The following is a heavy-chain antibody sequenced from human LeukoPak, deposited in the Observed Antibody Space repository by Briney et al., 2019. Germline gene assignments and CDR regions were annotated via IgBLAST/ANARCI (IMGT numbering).Heavy chain of an antibody. CDR3: AKDPTVTMGYYYYGMDV. CDR2: IIGSGGTT. CDR1: GFTFSTYA. V-gene: IGHV3-23*01. J-gene: IGHJ6*02. Sequence: PGASLRLSCAASGFTFSTYAMSWVRQAPGKGLEWVSAIIGSGGTTYYADSVKGRFTISRDNSKNTLYLQMNSLRAEDTAVYYCAKDPTVTMGYYYYGMDVWGQGTTVTVSS. D-gene: IGHD4-11*01.